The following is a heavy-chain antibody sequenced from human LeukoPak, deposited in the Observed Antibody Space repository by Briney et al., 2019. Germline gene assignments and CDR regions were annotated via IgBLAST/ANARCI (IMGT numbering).Heavy chain of an antibody. D-gene: IGHD4-23*01. CDR1: GYTFSDYG. Sequence: GGSLRLSCTASGYTFSDYGMHWVRQAPGKGLEWLSVISYSGVVKFYAGSVKGRFTISRDSSKNTLFLHMNSLRAEDTALYYCAKSPTVDAAFDIWGQGTMVTISS. V-gene: IGHV3-30*18. CDR3: AKSPTVDAAFDI. J-gene: IGHJ3*02. CDR2: ISYSGVVK.